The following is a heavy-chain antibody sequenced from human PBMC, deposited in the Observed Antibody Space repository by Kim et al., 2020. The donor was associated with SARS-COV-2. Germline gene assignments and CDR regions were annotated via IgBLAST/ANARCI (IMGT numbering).Heavy chain of an antibody. CDR1: GGSISSYY. Sequence: SETLSLTCTVSGGSISSYYWRWSRQPPGKKLQGIRCVNYSSSTTNNPSLKSRVTISVDTSQNQFSLKLSSLTAADTAVYYCSRDPSYYGSGGYWFDPWGQGTPVTVSS. CDR3: SRDPSYYGSGGYWFDP. V-gene: IGHV4-59*01. D-gene: IGHD3-10*01. J-gene: IGHJ5*02. CDR2: VNYSSST.